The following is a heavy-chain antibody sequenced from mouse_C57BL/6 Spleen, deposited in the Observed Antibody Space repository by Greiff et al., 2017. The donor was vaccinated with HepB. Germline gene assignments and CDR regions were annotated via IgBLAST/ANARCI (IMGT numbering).Heavy chain of an antibody. Sequence: QVQLQQPGAELVMPGASVKLSCKASGYTFTSYWMHWVKQRPGQGLEWIGEIDPSDSYTNYNQKFKGKSTLTVDKSSSTAYMQLTSLTSKDSAVYSCAISGSNYDDAMANWGQGPSAPVSS. CDR2: IDPSDSYT. CDR3: AISGSNYDDAMAN. V-gene: IGHV1-69*01. CDR1: GYTFTSYW. J-gene: IGHJ4*01. D-gene: IGHD2-4*01.